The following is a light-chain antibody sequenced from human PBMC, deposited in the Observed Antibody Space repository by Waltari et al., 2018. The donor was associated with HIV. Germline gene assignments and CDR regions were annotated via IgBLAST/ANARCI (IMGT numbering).Light chain of an antibody. CDR2: ESA. J-gene: IGKJ2*01. CDR1: QSISAK. V-gene: IGKV3-15*01. CDR3: QQYDSGPRGIT. Sequence: EIVMTQSPHTLYVSPGKSVTLSCRASQSISAKVAWYQQRPGQAPRLLIYESATRPTGIPARFSGSGSGTEFTLTISSLQSEDFATYFCQQYDSGPRGITFGQGTMLEIK.